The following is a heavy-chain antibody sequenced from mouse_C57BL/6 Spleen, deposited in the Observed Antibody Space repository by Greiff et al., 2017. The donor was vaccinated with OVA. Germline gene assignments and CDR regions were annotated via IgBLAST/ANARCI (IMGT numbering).Heavy chain of an antibody. CDR2: IHPSDSDT. J-gene: IGHJ3*01. CDR3: AIGIYYGNYGAY. D-gene: IGHD2-1*01. CDR1: GYTFTSYW. V-gene: IGHV1-74*01. Sequence: VQLQQPGAELVKPGASVKVSCKASGYTFTSYWMHWVKQRPGQGLEWIGRIHPSDSDTNYNQKFKGKATLTVDKSSSTAYMQLSSLTSEDSAVYYCAIGIYYGNYGAYWGQGTLVTVSA.